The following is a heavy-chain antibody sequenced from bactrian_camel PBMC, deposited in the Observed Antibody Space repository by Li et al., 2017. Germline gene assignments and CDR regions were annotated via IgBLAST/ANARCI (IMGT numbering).Heavy chain of an antibody. CDR2: IAGDGRT. Sequence: QVQLVESGGDSVQAGESLRLSCVASGYTLPMNMGWFRRLPGQEREGVAAIAGDGRTNYADSVKGRFTISHDNAKNTLYLQLNSLKIEDTAMYYCAKAYYDAMDYLGKGTQVTVS. V-gene: IGHV3S53*01. CDR1: GYTLPMN. J-gene: IGHJ7*01.